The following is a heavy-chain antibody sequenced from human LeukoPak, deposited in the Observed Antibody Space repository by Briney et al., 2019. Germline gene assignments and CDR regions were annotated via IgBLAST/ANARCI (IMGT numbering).Heavy chain of an antibody. Sequence: SVKVSCKASGGTFSSYAISWVRQAPGQGLEWMGRIIPILGIANYAQKFQGRVTITADKSTSTAYMELSSLRSEDTAVYYCARGLPLYESSGYPTYFYYHLDVWGQGTAVTVSS. V-gene: IGHV1-69*04. D-gene: IGHD3-22*01. CDR3: ARGLPLYESSGYPTYFYYHLDV. CDR2: IIPILGIA. J-gene: IGHJ6*02. CDR1: GGTFSSYA.